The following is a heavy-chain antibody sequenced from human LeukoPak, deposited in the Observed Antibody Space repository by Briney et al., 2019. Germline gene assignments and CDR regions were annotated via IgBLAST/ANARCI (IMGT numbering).Heavy chain of an antibody. J-gene: IGHJ3*02. CDR3: AKSMIANREGAFDI. D-gene: IGHD3-22*01. CDR1: GFTFSGFA. CDR2: ISGSGDNT. Sequence: PGGSLRLSCAASGFTFSGFAMSWVRRTPGKGLEWVSGISGSGDNTLYADSVKGRFTISRDNSKNTLYLEMNSLRAEDTAVYYCAKSMIANREGAFDIWGQGTMVTVSS. V-gene: IGHV3-23*01.